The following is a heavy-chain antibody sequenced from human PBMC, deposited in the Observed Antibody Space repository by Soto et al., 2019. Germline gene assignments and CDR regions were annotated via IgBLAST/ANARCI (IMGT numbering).Heavy chain of an antibody. CDR2: ISSSGSTI. V-gene: IGHV3-48*03. D-gene: IGHD1-7*01. CDR1: GFTFSSYE. Sequence: LRLSCAASGFTFSSYEMNWVRQAPGKGLEWVSYISSSGSTIYYADSVKGRFTISRDNAKNSLYLQMNSLRAEDTAVYYCARVGGTGTGWFDPWGQGTLVTVSS. J-gene: IGHJ5*02. CDR3: ARVGGTGTGWFDP.